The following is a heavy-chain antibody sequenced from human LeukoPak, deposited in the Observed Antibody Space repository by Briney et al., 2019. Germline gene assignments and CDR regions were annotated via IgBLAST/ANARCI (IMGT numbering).Heavy chain of an antibody. Sequence: ASVKVSCKASGHTFTSYYIHWVRQAPGQGLEWMGIINPSGDSTTYAQKFQGRVTMTRDTSTSTVYMELSSLRSEDTAVYYCARDQRSFDYWGQGTLVTVSS. J-gene: IGHJ4*02. CDR2: INPSGDST. V-gene: IGHV1-46*01. CDR1: GHTFTSYY. CDR3: ARDQRSFDY.